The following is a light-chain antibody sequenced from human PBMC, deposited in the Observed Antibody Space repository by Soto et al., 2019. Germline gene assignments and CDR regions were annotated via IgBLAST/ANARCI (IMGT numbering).Light chain of an antibody. J-gene: IGKJ4*01. Sequence: EIVMTQSPATLSVSPGERATLSCRASQSIVNNLAWYQQKPGQGPRLLIYGASSRATGLPARFSGSGSGTGFTLTICSLQSEDFAIYYCKQYNDWPITFGGGTKVEIK. CDR2: GAS. CDR1: QSIVNN. V-gene: IGKV3-15*01. CDR3: KQYNDWPIT.